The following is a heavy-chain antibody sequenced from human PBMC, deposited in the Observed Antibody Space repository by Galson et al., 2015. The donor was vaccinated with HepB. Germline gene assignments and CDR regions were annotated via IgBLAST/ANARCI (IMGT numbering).Heavy chain of an antibody. J-gene: IGHJ5*02. CDR1: EYTFTDYC. Sequence: SVKVSCKASEYTFTDYCIHWVRQAPGQGLEWMGRVNPKSGGTNYAQNFQGRATMTGDTSISTAYMELISLRSDDTAMYYCARGYGGNYNWFDPWGQGTLVTVSS. CDR2: VNPKSGGT. D-gene: IGHD1-26*01. CDR3: ARGYGGNYNWFDP. V-gene: IGHV1-2*06.